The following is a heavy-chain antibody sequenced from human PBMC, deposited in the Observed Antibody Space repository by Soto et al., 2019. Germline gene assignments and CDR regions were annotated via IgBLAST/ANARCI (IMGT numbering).Heavy chain of an antibody. Sequence: ASVKVSCKASGYTLTSYGISWVRQAPGQGLEWMGWINPYSGGADYAQSFQGRVTMTRDASISTVYMELSRLRFDDTAVYYCARVIRGAYYNSPLDTWGQGTVVTVSS. V-gene: IGHV1-2*02. J-gene: IGHJ5*02. D-gene: IGHD3-10*01. CDR1: GYTLTSYG. CDR2: INPYSGGA. CDR3: ARVIRGAYYNSPLDT.